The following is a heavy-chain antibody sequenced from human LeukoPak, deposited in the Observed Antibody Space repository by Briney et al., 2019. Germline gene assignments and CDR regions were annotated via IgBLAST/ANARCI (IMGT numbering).Heavy chain of an antibody. V-gene: IGHV3-48*01. D-gene: IGHD2-15*01. CDR2: ISSSSSTI. J-gene: IGHJ5*02. CDR3: ARDGYCSGGSCYGGFDP. Sequence: PGGSLRLSCAASGFTFSSYSMNWVRQAPGKGLEWVSYISSSSSTIYYADSVKGRFTISRDNAKNSLYLQMNSLRAEDTAVYYCARDGYCSGGSCYGGFDPWGQGTLVTVSS. CDR1: GFTFSSYS.